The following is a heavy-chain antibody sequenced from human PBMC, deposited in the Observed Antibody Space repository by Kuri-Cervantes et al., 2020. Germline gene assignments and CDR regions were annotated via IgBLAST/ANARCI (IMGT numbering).Heavy chain of an antibody. J-gene: IGHJ6*03. V-gene: IGHV3-21*01. CDR2: ISSSSSYI. Sequence: GESLKISCAASGFTFSSYSMNWVRQAPGKGLEWVSSISSSSSYIYYADSVKGRFTISRDNAKNTLYLQMNSLRAEDTAVYYCARAGVATIKPGGYYYYYMDVWGKGTTVTDSS. CDR3: ARAGVATIKPGGYYYYYMDV. CDR1: GFTFSSYS. D-gene: IGHD5-12*01.